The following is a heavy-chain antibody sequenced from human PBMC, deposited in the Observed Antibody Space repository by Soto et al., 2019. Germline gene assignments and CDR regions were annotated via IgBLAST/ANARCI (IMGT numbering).Heavy chain of an antibody. V-gene: IGHV4-31*03. CDR2: IYYSGST. CDR1: GGSISSGGYY. Sequence: PSETLSLTCTVSGGSISSGGYYWSWIRQHPGKGLEWIGYIYYSGSTYYNPSRKSRVTISVDTSKNQFSLQLSSVTAADTAVYYCARNKIAAAGTFLSYWGQGTLVTVSS. CDR3: ARNKIAAAGTFLSY. J-gene: IGHJ4*02. D-gene: IGHD6-13*01.